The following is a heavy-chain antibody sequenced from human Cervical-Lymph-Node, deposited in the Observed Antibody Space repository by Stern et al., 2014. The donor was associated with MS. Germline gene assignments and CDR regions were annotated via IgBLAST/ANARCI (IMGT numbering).Heavy chain of an antibody. V-gene: IGHV1-8*01. J-gene: IGHJ3*01. CDR2: MNPDGGTT. CDR3: ARGGLYERGGYYDSLDF. CDR1: GYTFRNHD. Sequence: VQLVESGAEVKKPGASVKVSCKASGYTFRNHDINWVRPAPGQGLEWMGWMNPDGGTTGYGKRFQGSVTMTRDLSTDTAYMELSRLTSEDTAIYYCARGGLYERGGYYDSLDFWGHGTMVTVSS. D-gene: IGHD3-22*01.